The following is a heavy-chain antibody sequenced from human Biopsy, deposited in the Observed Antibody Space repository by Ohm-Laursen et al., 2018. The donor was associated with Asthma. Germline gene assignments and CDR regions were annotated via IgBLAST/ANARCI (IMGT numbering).Heavy chain of an antibody. CDR1: GGSISSDY. J-gene: IGHJ5*02. CDR3: ARAAITGIRGWFDP. V-gene: IGHV4-34*01. Sequence: SDTLSLTCTVSGGSISSDYWSWLRQPPGKGLEWIGEIDQSGYTNYNPSLKSRVTISADTSKNQFHLNLSSVTAADTAVYFCARAAITGIRGWFDPWGQGTQVTVSS. CDR2: IDQSGYT. D-gene: IGHD1-20*01.